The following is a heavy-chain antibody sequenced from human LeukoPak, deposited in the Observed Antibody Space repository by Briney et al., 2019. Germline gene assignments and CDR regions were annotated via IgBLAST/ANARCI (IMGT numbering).Heavy chain of an antibody. CDR1: GFTFSSYA. Sequence: GGSLRLSCAASGFTFSSYAMSWVRQAPGKGLEWVSAISGSGGSTYYADSVKGRFTISRDNPKNTLYLQMNSLRAEDTAVYYCAKDNPSSSWFSYFDYWGQGTLVTVSS. D-gene: IGHD6-13*01. CDR3: AKDNPSSSWFSYFDY. V-gene: IGHV3-23*01. CDR2: ISGSGGST. J-gene: IGHJ4*02.